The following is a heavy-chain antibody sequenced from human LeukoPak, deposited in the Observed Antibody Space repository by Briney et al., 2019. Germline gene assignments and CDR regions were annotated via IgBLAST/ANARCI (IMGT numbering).Heavy chain of an antibody. CDR2: IIPIFGTA. CDR3: ARVGYVWGSYRYLRY. D-gene: IGHD3-16*02. CDR1: GYTFTSYD. Sequence: ASVKVSCKASGYTFTSYDINWVRQATGQGLEWMGGIIPIFGTANYAQKFQGRVTITADKSTSTAYMELSSLRSEDTAVYYCARVGYVWGSYRYLRYWGQGTLVTVSS. V-gene: IGHV1-69*06. J-gene: IGHJ4*02.